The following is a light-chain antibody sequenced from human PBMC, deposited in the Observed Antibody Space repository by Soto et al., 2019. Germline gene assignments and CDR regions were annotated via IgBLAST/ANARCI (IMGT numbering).Light chain of an antibody. J-gene: IGKJ5*01. Sequence: DIVMTQSPLSLPVTPGEPASISCRSSQSLLHSNGYNYFDWYLQKPGQSPQLLIYLGSNRASRVPDRFSGSGSGTDFTLGISRVEAEDVGVYYCMQALQTPLTFGQGTRLEIK. CDR1: QSLLHSNGYNY. V-gene: IGKV2-28*01. CDR3: MQALQTPLT. CDR2: LGS.